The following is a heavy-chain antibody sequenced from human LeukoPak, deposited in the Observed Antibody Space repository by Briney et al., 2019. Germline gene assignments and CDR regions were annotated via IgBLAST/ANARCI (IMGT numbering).Heavy chain of an antibody. J-gene: IGHJ5*02. V-gene: IGHV4-61*01. CDR3: ARGTNGVEPPPDWFDP. CDR1: GGSVSSGSYY. CDR2: IYYSGST. D-gene: IGHD2-8*01. Sequence: SETLSLTCTVSGGSVSSGSYYWSWIRQPPGKGLEWIGYIYYSGSTNYNPSLKSRVTISVDTSKNQFSLKLSSVTAADTAVYYCARGTNGVEPPPDWFDPWGQGTLVTVSS.